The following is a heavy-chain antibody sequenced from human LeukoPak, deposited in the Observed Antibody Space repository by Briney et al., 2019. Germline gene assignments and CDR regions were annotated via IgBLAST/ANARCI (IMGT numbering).Heavy chain of an antibody. Sequence: AASVKVSCKASGGTFTNYDINWVRQATGQGLEWMGWMNPNSGNTAYAQKFQGRVTMTRDTSINTIYMELSSLRSEDTAVYYCARSLRDWYKDYWGQGTLVTVSS. CDR3: ARSLRDWYKDY. D-gene: IGHD6-19*01. V-gene: IGHV1-8*01. CDR2: MNPNSGNT. J-gene: IGHJ4*02. CDR1: GGTFTNYD.